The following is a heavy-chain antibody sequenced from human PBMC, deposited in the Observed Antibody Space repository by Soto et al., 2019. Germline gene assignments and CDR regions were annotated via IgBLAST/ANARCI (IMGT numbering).Heavy chain of an antibody. CDR3: ARGGMEPFDY. CDR2: INDYGTTI. V-gene: IGHV3-74*01. Sequence: PGGSLRLSCAASGFTLGNYWMHWVRQAPGKGLVWVSRINDYGTTINYAESVEGRFIISRDDAKSEVYLQMNNLGAEDSAVYYCARGGMEPFDYWGQGALVTVSS. J-gene: IGHJ4*02. D-gene: IGHD1-1*01. CDR1: GFTLGNYW.